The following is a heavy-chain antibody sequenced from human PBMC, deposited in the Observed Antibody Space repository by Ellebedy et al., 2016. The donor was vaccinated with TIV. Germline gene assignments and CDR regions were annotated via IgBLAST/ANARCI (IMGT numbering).Heavy chain of an antibody. Sequence: SETLSLXXTVSGGSISSAGYYWSWIRQHPGKGLEWLGYIYYSGTTYYNPSLKSRLTISVDTSKNQFSLKLSSVTAADTAVYYCARRHMPAWYFDLWGRGTLVTVSS. J-gene: IGHJ2*01. CDR3: ARRHMPAWYFDL. CDR1: GGSISSAGYY. D-gene: IGHD2-2*01. CDR2: IYYSGTT. V-gene: IGHV4-31*03.